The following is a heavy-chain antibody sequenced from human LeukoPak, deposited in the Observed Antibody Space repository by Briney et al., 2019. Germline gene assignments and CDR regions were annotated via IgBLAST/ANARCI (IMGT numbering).Heavy chain of an antibody. CDR1: GYTLTSYY. Sequence: ASVKVSCKASGYTLTSYYMHWVRQAPGQGLEWMGTINPSSGSTSYAQKFQGRVTMTRDTSTSTVYMELSSLRSEDTAVHYCARPGLAVADTPVGDAFDIWGQGTMVTVSS. J-gene: IGHJ3*02. D-gene: IGHD6-19*01. V-gene: IGHV1-46*01. CDR3: ARPGLAVADTPVGDAFDI. CDR2: INPSSGST.